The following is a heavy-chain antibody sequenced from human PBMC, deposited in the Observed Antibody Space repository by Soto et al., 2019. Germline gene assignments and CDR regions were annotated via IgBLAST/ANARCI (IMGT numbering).Heavy chain of an antibody. CDR3: ARGTATVTLASGFDP. CDR1: GFTFSSYG. J-gene: IGHJ5*02. D-gene: IGHD4-17*01. CDR2: IWYDGSNK. Sequence: QVQLVESGGGVVQPGRSLRLSCAASGFTFSSYGMHWVRQAPGKGLEWVAVIWYDGSNKYYADSVKGRFTISRDNSKNTLYLQMNSPRAEDTAVYYCARGTATVTLASGFDPWGQGTLVTVSS. V-gene: IGHV3-33*01.